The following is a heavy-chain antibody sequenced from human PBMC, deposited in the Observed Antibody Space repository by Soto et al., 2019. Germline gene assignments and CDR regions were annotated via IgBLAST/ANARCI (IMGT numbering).Heavy chain of an antibody. CDR2: INSDGSRT. D-gene: IGHD6-19*01. V-gene: IGHV3-74*01. CDR3: ARDPTLNGWSAYYFDY. CDR1: GFTFSSYW. Sequence: EVQLVESGGGLVQPGGSLRLSCAASGFTFSSYWMHWVRQARGKGLVWVSRINSDGSRTSYADSVKGRFTISRDNAKNTLYLQMNSLRAEDTAVYYCARDPTLNGWSAYYFDYWGQGTLVTVSS. J-gene: IGHJ4*02.